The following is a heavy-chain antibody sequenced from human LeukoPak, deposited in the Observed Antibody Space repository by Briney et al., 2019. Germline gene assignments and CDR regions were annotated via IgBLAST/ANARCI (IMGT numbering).Heavy chain of an antibody. CDR3: ARDSDFWSGYYYMDV. J-gene: IGHJ6*03. D-gene: IGHD3-3*01. Sequence: KSSETLSLTCTVSGGSISSYYWSWIRQPPGKGLEWIGYIYYSGSTNYNPSLKSRVTISVDTSKNQFSLKLSSVTAADTAVYYCARDSDFWSGYYYMDVWGKGTTVTVSS. V-gene: IGHV4-59*01. CDR1: GGSISSYY. CDR2: IYYSGST.